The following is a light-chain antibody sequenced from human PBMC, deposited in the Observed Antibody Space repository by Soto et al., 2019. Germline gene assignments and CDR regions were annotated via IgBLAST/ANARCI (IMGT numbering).Light chain of an antibody. CDR2: KVS. CDR3: SSYTSSSTWV. J-gene: IGLJ3*02. CDR1: SSDFGSYNR. V-gene: IGLV2-18*02. Sequence: QSVLTQPPSVSGSPGQSVTISCTGTSSDFGSYNRVSWYQQPPGTAPTLMIYKVSNRPSGVPDRFSGSKSGNTASLTISGLQAEDEADYYCSSYTSSSTWVFGGGTKLTVL.